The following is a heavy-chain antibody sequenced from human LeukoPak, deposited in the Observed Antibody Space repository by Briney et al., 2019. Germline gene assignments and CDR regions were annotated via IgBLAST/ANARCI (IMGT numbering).Heavy chain of an antibody. Sequence: SGGSLRLSCAASGFTFSASDMNWVRQTPGKGLEWVSSISSSSSYIYYADSVKGRFTISRDNAKNSLYLQMNSLRAEDTAVYYCARDIFASNYYDSSGGLGDIWGQGTMVTVSS. J-gene: IGHJ3*02. D-gene: IGHD3-22*01. CDR3: ARDIFASNYYDSSGGLGDI. CDR2: ISSSSSYI. V-gene: IGHV3-21*01. CDR1: GFTFSASD.